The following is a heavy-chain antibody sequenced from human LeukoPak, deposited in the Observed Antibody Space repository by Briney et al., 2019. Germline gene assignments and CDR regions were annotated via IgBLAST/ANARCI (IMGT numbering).Heavy chain of an antibody. CDR2: IYYSGST. CDR3: ARAPYSSSSARHIDY. CDR1: GDSISSDNYY. D-gene: IGHD6-6*01. Sequence: SETLSLTCTVSGDSISSDNYYWNRIRQPPGKGLEWIGYIYYSGSTYYNPSLKSRITISVDTSKNQFSLKLSSVTAADTAVYYCARAPYSSSSARHIDYWGQGTLITVSS. J-gene: IGHJ4*02. V-gene: IGHV4-30-4*01.